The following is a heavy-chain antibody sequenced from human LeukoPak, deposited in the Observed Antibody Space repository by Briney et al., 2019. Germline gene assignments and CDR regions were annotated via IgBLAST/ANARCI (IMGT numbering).Heavy chain of an antibody. J-gene: IGHJ4*02. CDR1: GGTFSSYA. Sequence: SVQVSCKACGGTFSSYAISWVRPAPGRGLAWVGGIIHIFGTANYAQKFQGRVTITTDESTSTAYMELSSLRSEDTAVYYCARGAYCTNGVCYTRYFDYWGQGTLVTVSS. CDR2: IIHIFGTA. V-gene: IGHV1-69*05. D-gene: IGHD2-8*01. CDR3: ARGAYCTNGVCYTRYFDY.